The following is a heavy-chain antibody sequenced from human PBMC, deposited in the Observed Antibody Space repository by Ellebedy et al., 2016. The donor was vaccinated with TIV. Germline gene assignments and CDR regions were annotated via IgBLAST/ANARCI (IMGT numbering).Heavy chain of an antibody. CDR1: GDSISSSTYY. Sequence: SETLSLTCTVSGDSISSSTYYWGWIRQPPGKGLEWIGSIYYSGSTYYNPSLKSRVTISVDTSKNQFSLKLSSVTAADTAVYHCARGDLYSHTIMDVWGKGTTVTVSS. CDR3: ARGDLYSHTIMDV. D-gene: IGHD6-13*01. CDR2: IYYSGST. J-gene: IGHJ6*03. V-gene: IGHV4-39*07.